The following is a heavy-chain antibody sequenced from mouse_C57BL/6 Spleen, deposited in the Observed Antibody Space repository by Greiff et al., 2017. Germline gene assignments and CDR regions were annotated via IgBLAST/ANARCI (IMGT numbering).Heavy chain of an antibody. V-gene: IGHV1-54*01. Sequence: QVQLQQSGAELVRPGTSVKVSCKASGYAFTNYLIEWVKQRPGQGLEWIGVINPGSGGTNYNEKFKGKATLTADKSSSTAYMQLSSLTSEDSAVYFCARGGYDYEAWFAYWGQGTLVTVSA. CDR2: INPGSGGT. D-gene: IGHD2-4*01. CDR3: ARGGYDYEAWFAY. CDR1: GYAFTNYL. J-gene: IGHJ3*01.